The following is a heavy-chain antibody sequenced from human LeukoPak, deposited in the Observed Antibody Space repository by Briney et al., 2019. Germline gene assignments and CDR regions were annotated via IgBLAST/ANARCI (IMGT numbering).Heavy chain of an antibody. CDR3: AKDAMSSGYYSRSQNWFDP. V-gene: IGHV3-23*01. D-gene: IGHD3-22*01. CDR1: GLTFSSYA. CDR2: ISGSGGST. J-gene: IGHJ5*02. Sequence: GGSLRLSCAASGLTFSSYAMSWVRQAPGKGLEWVSAISGSGGSTYYADSVKGRFTISRDNSKNTLYLQMNSLRAEDTAVYYCAKDAMSSGYYSRSQNWFDPWGQGTLVTVSS.